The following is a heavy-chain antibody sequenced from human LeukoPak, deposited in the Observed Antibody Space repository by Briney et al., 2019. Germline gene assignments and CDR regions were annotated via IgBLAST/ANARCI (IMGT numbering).Heavy chain of an antibody. CDR2: ISGYNGNT. V-gene: IGHV1-18*01. CDR3: ARDLRLGLMVYASYYYYMDV. J-gene: IGHJ6*03. D-gene: IGHD2-8*01. Sequence: ASVKVSCKASGYTFSSYGISWVRQAPGQGLEWMGWISGYNGNTNYAQKFKGRVTMTTDTSTNTAYMELRSLRSDDTAVYYCARDLRLGLMVYASYYYYMDVWGKGTTVTVSS. CDR1: GYTFSSYG.